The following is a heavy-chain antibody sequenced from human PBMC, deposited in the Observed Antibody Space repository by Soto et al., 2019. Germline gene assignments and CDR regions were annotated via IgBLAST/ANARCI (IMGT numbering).Heavy chain of an antibody. Sequence: SETVSLTCTVSVGSVSSGDYYWGWIRQHPGKGLEWIGYIYYSGSTYYNPSLKSRVTISVDTSKNQFSLKLSSVTAADTAVYYCARTLTVTTSVDYWGQGTLVTVSS. CDR3: ARTLTVTTSVDY. CDR2: IYYSGST. CDR1: VGSVSSGDYY. V-gene: IGHV4-31*03. J-gene: IGHJ4*02. D-gene: IGHD4-17*01.